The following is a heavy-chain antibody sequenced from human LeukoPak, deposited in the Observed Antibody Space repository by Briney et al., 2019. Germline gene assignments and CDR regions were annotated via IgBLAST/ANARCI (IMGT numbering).Heavy chain of an antibody. D-gene: IGHD4-23*01. V-gene: IGHV3-9*01. CDR1: GFAFHNYA. CDR3: AKDTGGNGAYFYAMDV. Sequence: GGSLRLSCVGSGFAFHNYAMHWVRRPPGKGREWVSAINWNSDTKAYADSVKGRFTISGDRARNSLYLQMDSLRPEDTALYYCAKDTGGNGAYFYAMDVWGQGTSVTVSS. CDR2: INWNSDTK. J-gene: IGHJ6*02.